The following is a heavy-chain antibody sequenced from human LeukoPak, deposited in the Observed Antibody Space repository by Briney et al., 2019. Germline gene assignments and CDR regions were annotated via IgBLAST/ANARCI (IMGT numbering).Heavy chain of an antibody. J-gene: IGHJ4*02. CDR2: ISDYNGNT. Sequence: ASVKVSCKTSVYTFTSYGISWVRQTPGQGVEWVGWISDYNGNTHYAQTLQGRVTLTTDTSTNTTYMELRSLRSDDTAVYYCARLHYDHLWGSYRFLDYWGQGTLVAVSS. V-gene: IGHV1-18*01. CDR1: VYTFTSYG. CDR3: ARLHYDHLWGSYRFLDY. D-gene: IGHD3-16*02.